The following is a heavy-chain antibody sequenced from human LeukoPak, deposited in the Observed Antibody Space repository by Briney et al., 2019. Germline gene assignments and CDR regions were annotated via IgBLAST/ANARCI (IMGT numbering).Heavy chain of an antibody. CDR3: TRDVRPRGGIDS. D-gene: IGHD3-10*01. J-gene: IGHJ4*02. CDR1: GYTFTVYY. V-gene: IGHV1-2*02. CDR2: INPNSGGT. Sequence: ASVKVSCKASGYTFTVYYMHWVRQAPGQGLEWMGWINPNSGGTNYAQKFQGRVTMTRDTSISTAYMELSRLRFDDTALCYCTRDVRPRGGIDSWGQGTLVTVSS.